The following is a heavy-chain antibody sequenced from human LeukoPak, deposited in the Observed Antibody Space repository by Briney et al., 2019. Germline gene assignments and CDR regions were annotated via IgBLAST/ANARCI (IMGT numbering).Heavy chain of an antibody. CDR1: GGSISGSY. D-gene: IGHD5-12*01. CDR2: IQRIDNT. V-gene: IGHV4-59*01. J-gene: IGHJ5*02. Sequence: SETLSLTCTVSGGSISGSYWSWIRQPPGKGLEYIGYIQRIDNTNYNPSLKSRVTMTLDTSKNQFSLRLSSVTDADTAIYYCTKVLRGYRDYGAWGQGTLVTVSS. CDR3: TKVLRGYRDYGA.